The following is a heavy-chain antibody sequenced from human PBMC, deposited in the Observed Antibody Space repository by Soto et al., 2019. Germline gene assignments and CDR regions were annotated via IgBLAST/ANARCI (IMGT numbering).Heavy chain of an antibody. Sequence: SETQSLTYTVSGGSITSYYGSWIRQPPGKGLELIGYIYYSGSAKYNPSLKSRVTISVDTSKNQFSVKLSSVTAADTAVYYCARGYSYGYGLYFDYWGQGTLVTVSS. V-gene: IGHV4-59*08. D-gene: IGHD5-18*01. J-gene: IGHJ4*02. CDR1: GGSITSYY. CDR3: ARGYSYGYGLYFDY. CDR2: IYYSGSA.